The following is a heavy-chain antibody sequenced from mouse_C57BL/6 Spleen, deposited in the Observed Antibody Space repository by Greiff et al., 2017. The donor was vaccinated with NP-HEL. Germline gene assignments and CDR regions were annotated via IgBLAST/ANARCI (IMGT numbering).Heavy chain of an antibody. CDR1: GYTFTDYY. D-gene: IGHD2-3*01. CDR2: INPNNGGT. Sequence: EVQLQQSGPELVKPGASVKISCKASGYTFTDYYMNWVKQSHGKSLEWIGDINPNNGGTSYNQKFKGKATLTVDKSSSTAYMELRSLTSEDSAVYYCARNGYSIFDYWGQGTTLTVSS. J-gene: IGHJ2*01. CDR3: ARNGYSIFDY. V-gene: IGHV1-26*01.